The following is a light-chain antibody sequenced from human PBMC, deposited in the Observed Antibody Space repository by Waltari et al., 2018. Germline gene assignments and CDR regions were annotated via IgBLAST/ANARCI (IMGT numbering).Light chain of an antibody. CDR3: QQYGSSPYT. V-gene: IGKV3-20*01. J-gene: IGKJ2*01. CDR2: ETS. CDR1: QSLNKNY. Sequence: EIVLTQSPGTLSLSTGETATLSCRASQSLNKNYLAWYRQRPGQAPELLIHETSRMATGIPDRFSGSGSGTDFALTISRLEAEDSAVYYCQQYGSSPYTFGQGTKLEIK.